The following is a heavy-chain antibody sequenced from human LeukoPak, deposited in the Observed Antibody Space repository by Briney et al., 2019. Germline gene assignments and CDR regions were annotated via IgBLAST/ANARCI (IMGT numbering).Heavy chain of an antibody. CDR3: ARLTTADY. Sequence: SETLSLTCAVYGGSFSGYYWSWIRQLPGKGLEWIGEINHSGSTNYNPSLKSRVTISVDTSKNQFSLKLSSVTAADTAVYYCARLTTADYWGQGTLVTVSS. CDR2: INHSGST. V-gene: IGHV4-34*01. D-gene: IGHD1-14*01. CDR1: GGSFSGYY. J-gene: IGHJ4*02.